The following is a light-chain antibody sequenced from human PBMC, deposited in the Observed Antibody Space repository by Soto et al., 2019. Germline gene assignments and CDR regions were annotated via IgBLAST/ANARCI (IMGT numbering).Light chain of an antibody. Sequence: EIVLTQSPATLPLSPGERATLSCRTSQSVSSYFAWYQQKPGRAPRLLIYDASNRATGIPARFIGSGSGTDFTLTISSLEPEDFAVYYCQQRSNWPITFGQGTRLEL. CDR2: DAS. V-gene: IGKV3-11*01. J-gene: IGKJ5*01. CDR1: QSVSSY. CDR3: QQRSNWPIT.